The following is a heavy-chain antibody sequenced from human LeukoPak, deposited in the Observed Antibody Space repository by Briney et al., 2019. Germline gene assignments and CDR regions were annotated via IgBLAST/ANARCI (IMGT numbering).Heavy chain of an antibody. D-gene: IGHD3-10*01. CDR2: IIPIFGTA. J-gene: IGHJ6*02. V-gene: IGHV1-69*13. Sequence: SVKVSCKASGGTFSSYAISWVRQAPGQGLEWMGGIIPIFGTANYAQKFQGRVTITADESTSTAYMELSSLRSEDTAVYYYATSPIEGSIYYYYYGMDVWGQGTTVTVSS. CDR1: GGTFSSYA. CDR3: ATSPIEGSIYYYYYGMDV.